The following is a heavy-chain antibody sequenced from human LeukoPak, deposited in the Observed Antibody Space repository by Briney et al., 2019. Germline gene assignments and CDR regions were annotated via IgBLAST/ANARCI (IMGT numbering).Heavy chain of an antibody. J-gene: IGHJ6*02. CDR2: INHSGST. D-gene: IGHD2-2*02. CDR3: ARRDCSSTSCYTSDYYYGMDV. V-gene: IGHV4-34*01. CDR1: GRSFSGYY. Sequence: SETLSLTCAVYGRSFSGYYWSWIRQPPGKGLEWIGEINHSGSTNYNPSLKSRVTISVDTSKNQFSLKLSSVTAADTAVYYCARRDCSSTSCYTSDYYYGMDVWAKGPRSPSP.